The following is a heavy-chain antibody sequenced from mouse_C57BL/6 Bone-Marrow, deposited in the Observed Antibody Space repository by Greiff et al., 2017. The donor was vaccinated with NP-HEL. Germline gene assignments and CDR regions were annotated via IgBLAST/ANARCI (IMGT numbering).Heavy chain of an antibody. CDR1: GFNIKDDY. CDR3: TRGYFDY. Sequence: EVQRVESGAELVRPGASVKLSCTASGFNIKDDYMHWVKQRPEQGLEWIGWIDPENGDTEYASKFQGKATITADTSSNTAYLQLSSLTSEDTAVYYCTRGYFDYWGQGTTLTVSS. J-gene: IGHJ2*01. CDR2: IDPENGDT. V-gene: IGHV14-4*01.